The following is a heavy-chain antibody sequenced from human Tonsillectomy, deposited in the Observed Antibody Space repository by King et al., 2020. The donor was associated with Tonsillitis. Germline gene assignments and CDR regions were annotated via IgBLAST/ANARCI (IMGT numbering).Heavy chain of an antibody. Sequence: QLQESGPGLVKPSETLSLTCTVSGGSISSSSYYWGWIRQPPGKGLEWIGSIYYSGSTYYNPSLKSRVTISVDTSKNQFSLKLSAVTAADTAVYYCAEPRAVAVWVSDFFDIWGQGTMVTVSS. J-gene: IGHJ3*02. CDR3: AEPRAVAVWVSDFFDI. CDR2: IYYSGST. CDR1: GGSISSSSYY. V-gene: IGHV4-39*01. D-gene: IGHD6-19*01.